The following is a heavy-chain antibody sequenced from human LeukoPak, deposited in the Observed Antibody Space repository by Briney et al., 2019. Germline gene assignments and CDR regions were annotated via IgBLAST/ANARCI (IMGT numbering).Heavy chain of an antibody. Sequence: ASVKVSCKASGYTFTGYYMHWVRQAPGQGLEWMGWINPNSGGTNYAQKFQGRVTMTRDTSIGTAYMELSRLRSDDTAVYYCARIVVVVAATLSTYYFDYWGQGTLVTVSS. V-gene: IGHV1-2*02. J-gene: IGHJ4*02. CDR1: GYTFTGYY. D-gene: IGHD2-15*01. CDR3: ARIVVVVAATLSTYYFDY. CDR2: INPNSGGT.